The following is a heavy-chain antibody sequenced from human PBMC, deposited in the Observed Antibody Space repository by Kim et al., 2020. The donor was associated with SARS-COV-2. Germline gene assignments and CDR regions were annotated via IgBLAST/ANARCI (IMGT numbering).Heavy chain of an antibody. CDR2: IIPIFGIA. Sequence: SVKVSCKASGGTFSSYANSWVRQAPGQGLEWMGGIIPIFGIANYAQKFQGRVTITADESTGTAYMELSSLRSEDTAVYYCARDISSPTDWYFDLWGRGTLVTVSS. J-gene: IGHJ2*01. CDR1: GGTFSSYA. CDR3: ARDISSPTDWYFDL. D-gene: IGHD6-6*01. V-gene: IGHV1-69*13.